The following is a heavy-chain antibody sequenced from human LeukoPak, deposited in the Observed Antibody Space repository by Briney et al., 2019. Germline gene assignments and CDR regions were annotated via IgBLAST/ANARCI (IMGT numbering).Heavy chain of an antibody. CDR1: GFTFSTYT. CDR3: ARATTADH. D-gene: IGHD5-12*01. CDR2: ISSSSSSTI. J-gene: IGHJ5*02. V-gene: IGHV3-48*02. Sequence: PGGSLRLSCAASGFTFSTYTMNWVRQAPGKGLEWVSYISSSSSSTIYYADSVKGRFTISRDNARNSLFLQMNSLRDEDTAVYYCARATTADHWGQGTLVTVSS.